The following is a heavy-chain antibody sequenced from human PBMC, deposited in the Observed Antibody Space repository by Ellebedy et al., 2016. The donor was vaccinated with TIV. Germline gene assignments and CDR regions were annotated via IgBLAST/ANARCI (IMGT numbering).Heavy chain of an antibody. Sequence: SETLSLXXTVSGYSISSGYYWGWIRQPPGKGLEWIGTMHHSGSTYYNPSLTSRVTISVDTSKNQFSLKLSSVTAADTAVYYCARESGLGLIGDFDCWGQGTLVTVSS. CDR1: GYSISSGYY. D-gene: IGHD3-10*01. V-gene: IGHV4-38-2*02. CDR2: MHHSGST. CDR3: ARESGLGLIGDFDC. J-gene: IGHJ4*02.